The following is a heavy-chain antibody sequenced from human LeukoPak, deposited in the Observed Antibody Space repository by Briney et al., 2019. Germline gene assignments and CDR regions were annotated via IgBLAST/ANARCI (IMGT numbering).Heavy chain of an antibody. CDR1: GGSFSSNT. D-gene: IGHD3-16*01. CDR3: ARLVNWGPLGDY. CDR2: IIANVNTP. Sequence: ASVKVSCKASGGSFSSNTLSWVRQAPGQGLEWVGGIIANVNTPNYAQKFQGRVTITADESTNTIYLVVDSLRSDDTAVYYCARLVNWGPLGDYWGQGTVVTVSS. V-gene: IGHV1-69*13. J-gene: IGHJ4*02.